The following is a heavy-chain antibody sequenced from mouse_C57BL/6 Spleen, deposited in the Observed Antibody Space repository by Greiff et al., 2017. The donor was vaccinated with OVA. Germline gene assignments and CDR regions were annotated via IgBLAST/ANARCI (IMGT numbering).Heavy chain of an antibody. CDR3: ARRTVVARGAMDY. D-gene: IGHD1-1*01. CDR2: IDPSDSYT. V-gene: IGHV1-69*01. Sequence: QVQLQQSGAELVMPGASVKLSCKASGYTFTSYWMHWVKQRPGQGLEWIGEIDPSDSYTNYNQKFKGKSTLTVDKSSSTAYMQLSSLTSEDSAVYYCARRTVVARGAMDYWGQGTSVTVSS. CDR1: GYTFTSYW. J-gene: IGHJ4*01.